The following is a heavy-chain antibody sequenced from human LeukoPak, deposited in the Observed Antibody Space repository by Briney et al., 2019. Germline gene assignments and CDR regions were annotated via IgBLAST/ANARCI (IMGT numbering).Heavy chain of an antibody. V-gene: IGHV1-8*01. CDR3: ARGRGGGTWYYYYGMDV. CDR2: MNPNSGNT. Sequence: ASVKVSCKASGYTFTSYDINWVRQATGQGLEWMGWMNPNSGNTGYAQKFQGGVTMTRNTSISTAYMELSSLRSEDTAVYYCARGRGGGTWYYYYGMDVWGQGTTVTVSS. CDR1: GYTFTSYD. D-gene: IGHD4-23*01. J-gene: IGHJ6*02.